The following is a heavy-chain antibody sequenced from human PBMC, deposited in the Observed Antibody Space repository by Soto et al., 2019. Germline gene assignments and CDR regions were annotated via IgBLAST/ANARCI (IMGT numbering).Heavy chain of an antibody. J-gene: IGHJ4*02. CDR3: ARGGVSTRTFGY. Sequence: GDSLKISCKGSGYNFAGYWIAWVRQMPGKGLELMGIIYPSDSDTRYRPSFQGQVTISADKSISYAYLQWSSLRASDTAMYYRARGGVSTRTFGYWGQGNRVTVSS. V-gene: IGHV5-51*01. D-gene: IGHD3-3*01. CDR1: GYNFAGYW. CDR2: IYPSDSDT.